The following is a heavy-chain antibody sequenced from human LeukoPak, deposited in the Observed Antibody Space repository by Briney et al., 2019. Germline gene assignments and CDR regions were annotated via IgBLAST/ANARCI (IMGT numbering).Heavy chain of an antibody. J-gene: IGHJ1*01. Sequence: GVSLRLSCAASGFTFSSYAMSWVRQAPGKGLEWVSAISGSGGSTYYADSVKGRFTISRDNSKNTLYLQMNSLRAEDTAVYYCAKDPVERYSSSWYGEYFQHWGQGTLVTVSS. V-gene: IGHV3-23*01. CDR1: GFTFSSYA. CDR3: AKDPVERYSSSWYGEYFQH. CDR2: ISGSGGST. D-gene: IGHD6-13*01.